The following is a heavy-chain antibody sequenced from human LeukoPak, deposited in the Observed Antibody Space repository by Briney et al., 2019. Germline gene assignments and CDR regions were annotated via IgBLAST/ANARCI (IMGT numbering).Heavy chain of an antibody. D-gene: IGHD6-19*01. CDR2: ISSTSDHI. CDR1: GFTFSTYS. V-gene: IGHV3-21*01. J-gene: IGHJ4*02. CDR3: ARGLSGWYLSCEY. Sequence: GGSLRLSCAASGFTFSTYSMSWVRQAPGKGLEWVSSISSTSDHIYYADSVKGRFTISRDNAKNSLSLQMNSLRAEDTAVYYCARGLSGWYLSCEYWGQGTLVTVSS.